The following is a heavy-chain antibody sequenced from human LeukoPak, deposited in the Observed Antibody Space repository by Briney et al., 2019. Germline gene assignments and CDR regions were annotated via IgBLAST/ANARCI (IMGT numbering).Heavy chain of an antibody. J-gene: IGHJ6*03. CDR1: GFTFDDYA. CDR2: ISWDGGST. CDR3: ARDPGEGYYYYYYMDV. Sequence: GGSLRLSCAASGFTFDDYAMHWVRQAPGQGLEWVSLISWDGGSTYYADSVKGRFTISRDNSKNSLYLQMNSLRAEDTALYYCARDPGEGYYYYYYMDVWGKGTTVTVSS. V-gene: IGHV3-43D*03.